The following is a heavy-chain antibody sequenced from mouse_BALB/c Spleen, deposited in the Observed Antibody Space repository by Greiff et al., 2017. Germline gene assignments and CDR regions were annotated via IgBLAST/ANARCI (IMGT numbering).Heavy chain of an antibody. Sequence: VQGVESGPGLVAPSQSLPITCTVSGFSLTSYGVHWVRQPPGKGLEWLGVIWAGGSTNYNSALISRLSISKDNSKSQVFLKMNSLQTDDTAMYYCARGLYGNYERNYYAMDYWGQGTSVTVSS. CDR2: IWAGGST. CDR3: ARGLYGNYERNYYAMDY. CDR1: GFSLTSYG. D-gene: IGHD2-10*02. V-gene: IGHV2-9*02. J-gene: IGHJ4*01.